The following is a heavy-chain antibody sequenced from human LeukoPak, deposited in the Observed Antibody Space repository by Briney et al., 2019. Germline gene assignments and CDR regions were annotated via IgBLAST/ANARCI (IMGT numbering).Heavy chain of an antibody. D-gene: IGHD1-1*01. CDR1: GFSFSSYA. CDR3: ANERGYNCGYSFDY. V-gene: IGHV3-30-3*02. CDR2: IPNDGSKT. Sequence: GGSLRLSCAASGFSFSSYAMHWVRQAPGKGLEWVAAIPNDGSKTYYADSVKGRFTISRDNSKNTLYLQMNSLRTEDTAVYYCANERGYNCGYSFDYWGQGTLVTVSS. J-gene: IGHJ4*02.